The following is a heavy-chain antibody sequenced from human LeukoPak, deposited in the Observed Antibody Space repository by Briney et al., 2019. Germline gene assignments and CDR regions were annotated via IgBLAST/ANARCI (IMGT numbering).Heavy chain of an antibody. J-gene: IGHJ4*02. CDR3: VPYGSGSYPLDY. CDR1: GYTLTELS. CDR2: FDPEDGET. Sequence: GASVTVSCKVSGYTLTELSMHWVRQAPGKGLEWMGGFDPEDGETIYAQKFQGRVTMTEDTSTDTAYMELSSLRSEDTAVYYCVPYGSGSYPLDYWGQGTLLSVYS. V-gene: IGHV1-24*01. D-gene: IGHD3-10*01.